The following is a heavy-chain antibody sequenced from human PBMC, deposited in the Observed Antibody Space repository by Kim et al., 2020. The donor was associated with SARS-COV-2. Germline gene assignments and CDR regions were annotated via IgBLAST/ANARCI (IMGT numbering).Heavy chain of an antibody. Sequence: ASVKVSCKASGYTFTSHGMNWVRQAPGQGLEWMGWINTNTGNPTYAQGFTGRFVFSLDTSVSTAYLQISSLKAEDTAVYYCARAEYDYIWGSYRYTIRYFDNWGQGTLVTVSS. CDR2: INTNTGNP. V-gene: IGHV7-4-1*02. CDR3: ARAEYDYIWGSYRYTIRYFDN. J-gene: IGHJ4*02. CDR1: GYTFTSHG. D-gene: IGHD3-16*02.